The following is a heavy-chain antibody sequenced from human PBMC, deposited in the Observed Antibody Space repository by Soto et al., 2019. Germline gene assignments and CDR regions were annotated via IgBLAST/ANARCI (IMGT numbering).Heavy chain of an antibody. CDR1: GFTFSSYA. J-gene: IGHJ4*02. V-gene: IGHV3-23*01. CDR2: ITGSGGST. D-gene: IGHD6-19*01. CDR3: AKDSGDSSSWSVWYSSGWSFDY. Sequence: EVQLLESGGGLVQPGGSLRLSCAASGFTFSSYAMRWFRHSPGKGLELVSAITGSGGSTYYADSVKGRFTISRDNSKNPLYRQMNSRRAEDTAVYYCAKDSGDSSSWSVWYSSGWSFDYWGQGTLVTVSS.